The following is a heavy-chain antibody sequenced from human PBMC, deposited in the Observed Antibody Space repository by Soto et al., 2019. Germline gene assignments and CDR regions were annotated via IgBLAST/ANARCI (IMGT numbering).Heavy chain of an antibody. CDR1: GYTFTSYY. CDR2: INPTGGST. Sequence: QVQLLQSGAEVKKPGASVKVSCKASGYTFTSYYMHWVRQAPGQGFEWMGMINPTGGSTSYAQKFQGRVTLTRDTSTSTVYMVLSSLRSEDTAIYYCARGNSGSDWLDPWGQGTLVTVSS. CDR3: ARGNSGSDWLDP. V-gene: IGHV1-46*01. D-gene: IGHD1-26*01. J-gene: IGHJ5*02.